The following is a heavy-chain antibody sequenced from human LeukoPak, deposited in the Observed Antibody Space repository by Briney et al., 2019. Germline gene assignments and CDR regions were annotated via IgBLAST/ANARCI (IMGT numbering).Heavy chain of an antibody. V-gene: IGHV4-31*03. CDR3: ARVEAVTTLYEGYFDY. CDR2: IYYSGNT. D-gene: IGHD4-11*01. J-gene: IGHJ4*02. Sequence: SETLSLTCSLSGASISSGGHWWTWIRQHPVKGLEWIGYIYYSGNTYYNPSLESRVSISVDTSANQFSLRLSSVTAADTAVYYCARVEAVTTLYEGYFDYWGQGTLVTVSS. CDR1: GASISSGGHW.